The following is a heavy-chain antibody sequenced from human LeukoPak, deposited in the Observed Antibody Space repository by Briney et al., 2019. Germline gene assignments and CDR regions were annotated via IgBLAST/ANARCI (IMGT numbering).Heavy chain of an antibody. J-gene: IGHJ4*02. CDR3: ARDPLSGSYYFDY. D-gene: IGHD1-26*01. V-gene: IGHV3-33*01. CDR2: IWYDGSNK. Sequence: PGRSLRLSCAASGFTFSSYGMHWVRQAPGKGLEWVAVIWYDGSNKYYADSVKGRFTISRDNSKNTLYLQMNSLRAEDTAVYYCARDPLSGSYYFDYWGQGTLVTVSS. CDR1: GFTFSSYG.